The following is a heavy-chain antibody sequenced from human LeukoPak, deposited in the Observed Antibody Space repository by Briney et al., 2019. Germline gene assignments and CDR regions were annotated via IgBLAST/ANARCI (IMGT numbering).Heavy chain of an antibody. V-gene: IGHV3-23*01. J-gene: IGHJ4*02. CDR2: VDGGGGGT. D-gene: IGHD4-23*01. CDR1: GFTLSSYA. CDR3: AKDAKDHGGKGHPDH. Sequence: GGSLRLSCAASGFTLSSYAMTWVRQAPGRGLEWVSSVDGGGGGTYYADSVKGRFTISRDNSKNTLYLQMNSLRAEDTAVYYCAKDAKDHGGKGHPDHWGQGTLVTVSS.